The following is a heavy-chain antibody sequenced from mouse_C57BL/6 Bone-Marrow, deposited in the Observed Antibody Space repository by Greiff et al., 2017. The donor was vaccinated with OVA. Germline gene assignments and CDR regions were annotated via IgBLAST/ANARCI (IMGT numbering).Heavy chain of an antibody. V-gene: IGHV1-54*01. J-gene: IGHJ4*01. CDR1: GYAFTNYL. D-gene: IGHD2-12*01. Sequence: VKLQESGAELVRPGTSVKVSCKASGYAFTNYLIEWVKQRPGQGLEWIGVINPGSGGTNYNEKFKGKATLTADKSSSTAYMQLSSLTSEDSAVYFCARKRDYSNDVGAMDYWGQGTSVTVSS. CDR3: ARKRDYSNDVGAMDY. CDR2: INPGSGGT.